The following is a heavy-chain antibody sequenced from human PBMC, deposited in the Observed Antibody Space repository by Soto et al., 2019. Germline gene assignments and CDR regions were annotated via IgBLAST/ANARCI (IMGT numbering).Heavy chain of an antibody. CDR1: GYTFTGYY. D-gene: IGHD3-16*02. CDR2: INPNSGGT. Sequence: QVQLVQSGAEVKKPGASVKVSCKASGYTFTGYYMHWVRQAPGQGLEWMGWINPNSGGTNYAQKCQGRVPMTRDPSISTAYVELSRLRSDDTAVYYCARGGLRLGELSLNERVGFDPWGQGTLVTVSS. V-gene: IGHV1-2*02. J-gene: IGHJ5*02. CDR3: ARGGLRLGELSLNERVGFDP.